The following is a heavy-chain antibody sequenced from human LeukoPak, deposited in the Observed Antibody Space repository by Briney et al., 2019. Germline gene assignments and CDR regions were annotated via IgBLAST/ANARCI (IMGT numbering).Heavy chain of an antibody. Sequence: SETLSLACAVYGGSFSGYYWSWIRQPPGKGLEWIGEINHSGSTNYNPSLKSRVTISVDTSKNQFSLKLSSVTAADTAVYYCAREEIRSWFDPWGQGTLVTVSS. CDR2: INHSGST. J-gene: IGHJ5*02. CDR3: AREEIRSWFDP. CDR1: GGSFSGYY. V-gene: IGHV4-34*01. D-gene: IGHD5-24*01.